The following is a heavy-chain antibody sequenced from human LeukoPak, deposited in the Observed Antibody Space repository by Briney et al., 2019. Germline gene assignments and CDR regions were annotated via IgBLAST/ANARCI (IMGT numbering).Heavy chain of an antibody. V-gene: IGHV4-4*07. CDR2: IYTSGST. CDR1: GFTFSSYA. D-gene: IGHD2-2*01. J-gene: IGHJ6*03. CDR3: ARVPYCSSTSCRGGYMDV. Sequence: GSLRLSCAASGFTFSSYAMSWIRQPAGKGLEWIGRIYTSGSTNYNPSLKSRVTMSVDTSKNQFSLKLSSVTAADTAVYYCARVPYCSSTSCRGGYMDVWGKGTTVTVSS.